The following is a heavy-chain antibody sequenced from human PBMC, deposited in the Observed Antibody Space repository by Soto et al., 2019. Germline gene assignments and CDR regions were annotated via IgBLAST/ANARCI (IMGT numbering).Heavy chain of an antibody. Sequence: QVQLVQSGAEVKKPGASVKVSCKASGYTFTSYAMHWVRQAPGQRLEWMGWINAGNGNTKYSQKFQGRVTITKDTSANTAYMELSSLRSEDTAVYICARHEGIAVGGWFDPWGQGTLVTVSS. J-gene: IGHJ5*02. CDR1: GYTFTSYA. V-gene: IGHV1-3*01. D-gene: IGHD6-19*01. CDR3: ARHEGIAVGGWFDP. CDR2: INAGNGNT.